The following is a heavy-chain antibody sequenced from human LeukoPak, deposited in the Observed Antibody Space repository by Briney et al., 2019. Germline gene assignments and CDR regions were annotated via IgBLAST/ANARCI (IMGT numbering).Heavy chain of an antibody. J-gene: IGHJ4*02. CDR3: ARAREASSGWYVGY. CDR1: GFTFSSYA. Sequence: GGSLRLSCAASGFTFSSYAMTWVRQAPGKGLEWVSTISGNGAGTYYADSVKGRFTISRDNSKNTLYLQMNSLRAEDTAVYYCARAREASSGWYVGYWGQGTLVTVSS. V-gene: IGHV3-23*01. D-gene: IGHD6-19*01. CDR2: ISGNGAGT.